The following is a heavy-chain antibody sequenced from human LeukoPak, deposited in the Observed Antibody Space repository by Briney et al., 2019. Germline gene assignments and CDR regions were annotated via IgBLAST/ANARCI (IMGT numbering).Heavy chain of an antibody. CDR1: GGSFSGHY. V-gene: IGHV4-34*01. CDR2: INHSGST. Sequence: SETLSLTCAVYGGSFSGHYWSWIRQPPGKGLEWIGEINHSGSTNYNPSLKSRVTISVDTSKNQFSLKLSSVTAADTAVYYCARRPRIAVAGTSYYYYYYMDVWGKGATVTISS. D-gene: IGHD6-19*01. J-gene: IGHJ6*03. CDR3: ARRPRIAVAGTSYYYYYYMDV.